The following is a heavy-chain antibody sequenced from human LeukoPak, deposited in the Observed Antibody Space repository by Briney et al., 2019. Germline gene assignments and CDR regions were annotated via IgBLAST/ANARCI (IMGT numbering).Heavy chain of an antibody. CDR3: AKAGGGYCSSTSCHFDY. CDR1: GFTFSSYG. D-gene: IGHD2-2*01. V-gene: IGHV3-30*02. J-gene: IGHJ4*02. CDR2: IRYDGRNK. Sequence: GGSLRLSCAASGFTFSSYGMHWVRQAPGKGLEWVAFIRYDGRNKYYADSVKGRFTISRDNSKNTLYLQMNSLRAEDTAVYYCAKAGGGYCSSTSCHFDYWGQGTLVTVSS.